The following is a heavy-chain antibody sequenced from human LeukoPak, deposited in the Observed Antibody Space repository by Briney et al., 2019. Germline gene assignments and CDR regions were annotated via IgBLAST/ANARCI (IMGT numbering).Heavy chain of an antibody. CDR2: IYYSGST. Sequence: SETLSLTCTVSGGSISSYYWSWIRQPPGKGLEWIGYIYYSGSTNYNPSLRSRVTISVDTSKNQFSLKLSSVTAADTAVYYCARQLAVGFDYWGQGTLVTVSS. J-gene: IGHJ4*02. CDR3: ARQLAVGFDY. CDR1: GGSISSYY. V-gene: IGHV4-59*08. D-gene: IGHD6-19*01.